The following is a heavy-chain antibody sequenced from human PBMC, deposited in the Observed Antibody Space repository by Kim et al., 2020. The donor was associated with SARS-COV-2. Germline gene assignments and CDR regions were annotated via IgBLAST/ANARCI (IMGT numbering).Heavy chain of an antibody. CDR3: ARELLWFGVMDV. D-gene: IGHD3-10*01. CDR2: K. Sequence: KYYADTGKGRLTNSRENSKNTLYLQMTSLGAEETAVYYWARELLWFGVMDVWGQGTTVTVSS. J-gene: IGHJ6*02. V-gene: IGHV3-33*01.